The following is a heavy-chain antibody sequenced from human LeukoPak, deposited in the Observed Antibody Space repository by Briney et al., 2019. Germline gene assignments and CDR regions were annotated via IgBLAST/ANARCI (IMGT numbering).Heavy chain of an antibody. CDR3: ARLHYGGNPLGYFQH. V-gene: IGHV4-39*01. Sequence: SETLSLTCTVSGGSISSSTYFWSWIRQPPGKGLEWIATIHYSGSTYYSPSLKSRVTMSVDTSKNQFSLKLTSVTAADTAVYYCARLHYGGNPLGYFQHWGQGTLVTVSS. D-gene: IGHD4-23*01. CDR2: IHYSGST. J-gene: IGHJ1*01. CDR1: GGSISSSTYF.